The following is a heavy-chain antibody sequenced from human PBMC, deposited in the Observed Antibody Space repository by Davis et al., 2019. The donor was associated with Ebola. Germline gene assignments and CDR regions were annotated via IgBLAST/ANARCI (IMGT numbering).Heavy chain of an antibody. Sequence: MPSETLSLTCTVSGGSISSYYWSWIRQPPGKGLEWIGYIYYSGSTNYNPSLKSRVTISVDTSKNQFSLKLSSVTAADTAVYYCARQGSGSSQFGYWGQGTLVTVSS. CDR1: GGSISSYY. CDR2: IYYSGST. D-gene: IGHD3-10*01. J-gene: IGHJ4*02. V-gene: IGHV4-59*08. CDR3: ARQGSGSSQFGY.